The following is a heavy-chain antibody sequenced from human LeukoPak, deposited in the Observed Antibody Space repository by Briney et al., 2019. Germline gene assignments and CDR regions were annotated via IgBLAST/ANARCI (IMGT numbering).Heavy chain of an antibody. D-gene: IGHD1-26*01. CDR1: GFTFSSYS. Sequence: PGGSLRLSCAASGFTFSSYSMNWVRQAPGKGLEWVAFISSDGSNKYYADSVKGRFSISRDNSKNTLFLQMNSLRPEDTAVYYCARGRRTLIVGATRNAFDVWGQGTIVTVSS. CDR3: ARGRRTLIVGATRNAFDV. V-gene: IGHV3-30*03. J-gene: IGHJ3*01. CDR2: ISSDGSNK.